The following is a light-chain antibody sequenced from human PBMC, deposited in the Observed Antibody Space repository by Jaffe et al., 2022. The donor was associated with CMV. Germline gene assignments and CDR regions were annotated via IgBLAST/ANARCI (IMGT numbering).Light chain of an antibody. CDR2: DNN. CDR3: GAWDTSLSAVL. V-gene: IGLV1-51*01. J-gene: IGLJ2*01. CDR1: SSNIGKTY. Sequence: QSVLTQPPSVSAAPGQKVTISCSGSSSNIGKTYVSWYQQLPGTAPKLLIYDNNKRPSGIPDRFSGSKSGTSATLVITGLQTGDEADYYCGAWDTSLSAVLFGGGTKLTV.